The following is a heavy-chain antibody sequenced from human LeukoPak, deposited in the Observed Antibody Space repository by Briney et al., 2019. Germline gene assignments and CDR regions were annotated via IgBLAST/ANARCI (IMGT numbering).Heavy chain of an antibody. CDR1: GFTFSNYD. D-gene: IGHD1-26*01. Sequence: GGSLRLSCAASGFTFSNYDMHWVRQTIGKGLEWVSIIGFAGDTYYPGSVRGRFTISRENAKNSLYLQMNSRRVEDTALYFCARGADAAYDYWGQGTLVTVSS. CDR3: ARGADAAYDY. CDR2: IGFAGDT. J-gene: IGHJ4*02. V-gene: IGHV3-13*04.